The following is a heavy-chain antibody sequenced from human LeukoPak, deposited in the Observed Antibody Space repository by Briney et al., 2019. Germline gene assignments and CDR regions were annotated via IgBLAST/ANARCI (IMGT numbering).Heavy chain of an antibody. J-gene: IGHJ4*02. CDR3: ARERYGAEDY. CDR2: INVITGYI. V-gene: IGHV3-21*04. Sequence: PGGSLRLSCAASGFSFENYNMNWVRQAPGKGLEWAAYINVITGYIYYADSLKGRFTISRDNAKNSLYLQMNSLRAEDTALYYCARERYGAEDYWGQGTLVTVSS. CDR1: GFSFENYN. D-gene: IGHD4-17*01.